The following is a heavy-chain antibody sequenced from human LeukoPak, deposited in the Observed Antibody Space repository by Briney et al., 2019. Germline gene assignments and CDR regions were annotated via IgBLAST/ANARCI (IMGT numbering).Heavy chain of an antibody. J-gene: IGHJ4*02. CDR1: GFTFSSYA. CDR3: ARERYGDFGFDY. CDR2: ISYDGSNK. V-gene: IGHV3-30-3*01. Sequence: SGGSLRLSCAASGFTFSSYAMHWVRQAPGKGLEWVAVISYDGSNKYYADSVKGRFTISRDNSKNTLYLQMNSLRAEDTAVYYCARERYGDFGFDYWGQGTLVTVSP. D-gene: IGHD4-17*01.